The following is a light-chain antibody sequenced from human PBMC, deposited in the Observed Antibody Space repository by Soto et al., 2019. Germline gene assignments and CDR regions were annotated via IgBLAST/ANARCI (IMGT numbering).Light chain of an antibody. Sequence: EIVMTQSPATLSVSPGERATLSCRASQSVSSDLAWYQQKPGQAPRLLIYAASTRATGIPARFSGSGSGTEFTLTISSLQSEDFALYYCQHYNSWVKTFGQGTKLEIK. CDR3: QHYNSWVKT. CDR1: QSVSSD. V-gene: IGKV3-15*01. CDR2: AAS. J-gene: IGKJ2*01.